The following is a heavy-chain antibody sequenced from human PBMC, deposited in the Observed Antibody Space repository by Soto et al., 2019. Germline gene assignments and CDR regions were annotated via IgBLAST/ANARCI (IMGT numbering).Heavy chain of an antibody. J-gene: IGHJ6*03. D-gene: IGHD3-10*01. CDR2: ISSDGSTT. CDR3: ASWFRFAYYYYFMDV. V-gene: IGHV3-74*01. CDR1: GFTFSRYW. Sequence: VQLVESGGGLVQPGGSLRLSCAASGFTFSRYWMHWVRQAPGKGLVWVSRISSDGSTTNYADSVKGRFTISRDNAKNALYLQMNSLRAEDTAVYFCASWFRFAYYYYFMDVWGKGTTVTVSS.